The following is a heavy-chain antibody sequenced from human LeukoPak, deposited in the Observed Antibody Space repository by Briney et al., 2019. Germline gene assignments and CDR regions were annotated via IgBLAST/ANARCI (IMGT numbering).Heavy chain of an antibody. Sequence: PGGSLRLSCAASGFTVSSNYMSWVRQAPGKGLEWVSVIYSGGSTYYADSVKGRFTMSRDNSKNTLYLQMNSLRAEDTAVYYCARGYDSSGYYLDYWGQGTLVTVSS. CDR1: GFTVSSNY. V-gene: IGHV3-66*01. CDR2: IYSGGST. D-gene: IGHD3-22*01. J-gene: IGHJ4*02. CDR3: ARGYDSSGYYLDY.